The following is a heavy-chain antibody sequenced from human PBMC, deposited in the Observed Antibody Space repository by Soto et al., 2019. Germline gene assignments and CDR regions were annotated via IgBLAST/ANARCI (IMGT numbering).Heavy chain of an antibody. CDR1: GGTVASSHW. V-gene: IGHV4-4*02. J-gene: IGHJ5*02. Sequence: SETLSLTCGVSGGTVASSHWWSWVRQSPGGGLEWIGNVYHTGDTNFNPSLQSRVTISVDKSNNQFSLRLNSLTAADTAVYFCAREIVTAGGNNYFDPWGPGILVTVSS. CDR3: AREIVTAGGNNYFDP. CDR2: VYHTGDT. D-gene: IGHD2-21*02.